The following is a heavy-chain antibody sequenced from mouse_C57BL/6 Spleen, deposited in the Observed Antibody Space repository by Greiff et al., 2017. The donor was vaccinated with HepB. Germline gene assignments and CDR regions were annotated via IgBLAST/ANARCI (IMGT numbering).Heavy chain of an antibody. V-gene: IGHV1-82*01. CDR1: GYAFSSSW. CDR2: IYPGDGDT. J-gene: IGHJ4*01. Sequence: QVQLQQSGPELVKPGASVKISCKASGYAFSSSWMNWVKQRPGKGLEWIGRIYPGDGDTNYNGKFKGKATLTADKSSSTAYMQLSSLTSEDSAVYFCARRGDCGYYAMDYWGQGTSVTVSS. CDR3: ARRGDCGYYAMDY.